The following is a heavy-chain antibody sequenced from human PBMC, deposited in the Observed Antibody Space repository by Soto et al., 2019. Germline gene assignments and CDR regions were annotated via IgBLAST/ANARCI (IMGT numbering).Heavy chain of an antibody. Sequence: TSETLSLTCTVSGGSISSYYWSWIRQPPGKGLEWIGYIYYSGSTNYNPSLKSRVTISVDTSKNQFSLKLSSVTAADTAVYYCARLFPGGHSGYADLDYWGQGTLVTVS. CDR2: IYYSGST. CDR1: GGSISSYY. D-gene: IGHD5-12*01. V-gene: IGHV4-59*08. J-gene: IGHJ4*02. CDR3: ARLFPGGHSGYADLDY.